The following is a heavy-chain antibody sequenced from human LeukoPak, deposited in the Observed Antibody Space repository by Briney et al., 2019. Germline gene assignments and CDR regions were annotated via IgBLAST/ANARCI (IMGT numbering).Heavy chain of an antibody. Sequence: SGTLSLTCAVSGGSISSPNWWSWVRPPPGKGLEWIGEIYHSGMTNYKTSLKSRVTISVDESKNQFSLKLSSVTAADTAVYYCARDLVENARGHDFWGQGSLVIVSS. CDR2: IYHSGMT. J-gene: IGHJ4*02. D-gene: IGHD2-15*01. CDR1: GGSISSPNW. V-gene: IGHV4-4*02. CDR3: ARDLVENARGHDF.